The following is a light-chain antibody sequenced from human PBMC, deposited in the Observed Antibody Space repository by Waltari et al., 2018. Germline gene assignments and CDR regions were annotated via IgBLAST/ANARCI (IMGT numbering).Light chain of an antibody. CDR2: KAS. V-gene: IGKV1-5*03. J-gene: IGKJ1*01. CDR1: QRISSW. CDR3: QQYNTNSPWT. Sequence: DIQMTQSPSTLSASVADRVTITCRASQRISSWLAWYQQKPGKAPKLLIYKASTLGRGIPSRFSGSGSGTEFTLTISSLQPDDFATYYCQQYNTNSPWTFGQGTKVEIK.